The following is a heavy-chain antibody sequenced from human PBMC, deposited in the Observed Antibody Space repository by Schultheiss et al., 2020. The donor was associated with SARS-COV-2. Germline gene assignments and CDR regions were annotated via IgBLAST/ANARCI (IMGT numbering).Heavy chain of an antibody. V-gene: IGHV3-7*01. CDR3: ARNLGAFDI. CDR1: GFTFSSYG. J-gene: IGHJ3*02. Sequence: GGSLRLSCAASGFTFSSYGMHWVRQAPGKGLEWVANIKQDGSEKYYVDSVKGRFTISRDNAKNSLYLQMNSLRAEDTAVYYCARNLGAFDIWGQGTMVTVSS. D-gene: IGHD3-16*01. CDR2: IKQDGSEK.